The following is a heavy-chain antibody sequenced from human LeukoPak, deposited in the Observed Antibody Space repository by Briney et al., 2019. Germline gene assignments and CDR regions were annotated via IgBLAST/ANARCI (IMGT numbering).Heavy chain of an antibody. CDR3: AREGSSSLEY. D-gene: IGHD6-13*01. J-gene: IGHJ4*02. CDR2: INHSGST. V-gene: IGHV4-34*01. CDR1: GGSFSGYY. Sequence: SETLSLTCAVYGGSFSGYYWSWIRQPPGKGLEWVGEINHSGSTNYNPSLKSRVTISVDTSKNQFSLKLSSVTAADTAVYYCAREGSSSLEYWGPGTLVTVSS.